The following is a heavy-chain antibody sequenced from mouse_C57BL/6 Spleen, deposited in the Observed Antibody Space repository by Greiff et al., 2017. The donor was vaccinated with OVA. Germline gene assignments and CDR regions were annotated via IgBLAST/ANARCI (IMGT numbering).Heavy chain of an antibody. D-gene: IGHD6-1*01. CDR1: GFTFTDYY. CDR3: ARSPSGYFDV. Sequence: EVQRVESGGGLVQPGGSLSLSCAASGFTFTDYYMSWVRQPPGKALEWLGFIRNKANGYTTEYSASVKGRFTISRDNSQSILYLQMNALRAEDSATYYCARSPSGYFDVWGTGTTVTVSS. V-gene: IGHV7-3*01. J-gene: IGHJ1*03. CDR2: IRNKANGYTT.